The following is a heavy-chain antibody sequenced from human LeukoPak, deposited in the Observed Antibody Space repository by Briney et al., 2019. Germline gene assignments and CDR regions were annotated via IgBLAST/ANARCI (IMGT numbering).Heavy chain of an antibody. CDR1: GFTFSSDA. CDR3: AKRGYSYGNGIFDF. Sequence: GGSLRLSCAASGFTFSSDAMSWVRQASGKGLEWVSDISASGLSTYYAHSVKGRFTISRDNSKSTLYLQMNSLRAEDTAIYYCAKRGYSYGNGIFDFWGQGTLVTVSS. D-gene: IGHD5-18*01. CDR2: ISASGLST. J-gene: IGHJ4*02. V-gene: IGHV3-23*01.